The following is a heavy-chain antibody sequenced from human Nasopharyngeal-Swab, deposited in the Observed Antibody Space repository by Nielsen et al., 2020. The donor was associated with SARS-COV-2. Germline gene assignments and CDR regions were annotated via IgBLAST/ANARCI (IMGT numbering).Heavy chain of an antibody. CDR2: INHSGST. CDR1: GGSFSGYY. D-gene: IGHD2-2*01. Sequence: SETLSLTCAVYGGSFSGYYLSWIRQPPGKGLEWIGEINHSGSTNYNPSLKRRVTISVDTSKNQFSLKLSSVTAADTAVYYCARGKEGVVPAALGMVFYYYYYMDVWGKGTTVTVSS. V-gene: IGHV4-34*01. J-gene: IGHJ6*03. CDR3: ARGKEGVVPAALGMVFYYYYYMDV.